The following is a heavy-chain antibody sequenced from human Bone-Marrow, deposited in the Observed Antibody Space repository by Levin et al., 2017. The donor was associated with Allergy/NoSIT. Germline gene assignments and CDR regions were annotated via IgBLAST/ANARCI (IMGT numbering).Heavy chain of an antibody. CDR3: ARRRYDILTGYYYLDY. Sequence: GGSLRLSCAASGFTFSSYSMNWVRQAPGKGLEWVSSISSSSSYIYYADSVKGRFTISRDNAKNSLYLQMNSLRAEDTAVYYCARRRYDILTGYYYLDYWGQGTLVTVSS. V-gene: IGHV3-21*01. CDR1: GFTFSSYS. J-gene: IGHJ4*02. CDR2: ISSSSSYI. D-gene: IGHD3-9*01.